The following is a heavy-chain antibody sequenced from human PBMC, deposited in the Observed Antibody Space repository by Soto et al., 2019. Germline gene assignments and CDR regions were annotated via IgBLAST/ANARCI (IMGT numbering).Heavy chain of an antibody. D-gene: IGHD3-22*01. CDR1: GGSISSSSYY. V-gene: IGHV4-39*01. Sequence: QLQLQESGPGLVKPSETLSLTCTVSGGSISSSSYYWGWIRQPPGKGLEWIGGIYYSGSTYYNPSLKSRVTISVDTSKNQFSLKLSSVTAADTAVYYCARQSIPWSNYDSSAPLDYWGQGTLVTVSS. J-gene: IGHJ4*02. CDR3: ARQSIPWSNYDSSAPLDY. CDR2: IYYSGST.